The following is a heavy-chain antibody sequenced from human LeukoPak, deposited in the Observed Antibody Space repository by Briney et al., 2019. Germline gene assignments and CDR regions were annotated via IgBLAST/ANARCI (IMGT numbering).Heavy chain of an antibody. D-gene: IGHD2-21*01. CDR2: ISTSGSTK. Sequence: GGSLRLSCAASGFTFSSYEMNWVRQAPGKGLEWVSYISTSGSTKYYADSMKGRFTISRDNAKNSLYLQIDSLRAEDTAVYYCARDRRVGGWGGAFDMWGHGTQVTVSS. V-gene: IGHV3-48*03. CDR1: GFTFSSYE. CDR3: ARDRRVGGWGGAFDM. J-gene: IGHJ3*02.